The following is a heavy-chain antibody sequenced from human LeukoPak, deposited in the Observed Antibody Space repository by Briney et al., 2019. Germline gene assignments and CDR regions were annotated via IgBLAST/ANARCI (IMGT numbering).Heavy chain of an antibody. V-gene: IGHV1-69*13. CDR3: ASTGGGSGSYYNV. Sequence: SVKVSCKASGYTFTNCDINWVRQAPGQGLEWMGGIIPIFGTANYAQKFQGRVTITADESTSTAYMELSSLRSEDTAVYYCASTGGGSGSYYNVWGQGTLVTVSS. J-gene: IGHJ4*02. CDR1: GYTFTNCD. CDR2: IIPIFGTA. D-gene: IGHD3-10*01.